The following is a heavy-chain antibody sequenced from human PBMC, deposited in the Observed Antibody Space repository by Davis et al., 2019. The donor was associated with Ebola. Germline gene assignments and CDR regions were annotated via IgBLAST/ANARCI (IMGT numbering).Heavy chain of an antibody. D-gene: IGHD3-10*01. CDR2: INAGNGNT. Sequence: ASVKVSCKASGYTFTSYGISWVRQAPGQRLEWMGWINAGNGNTKYSQKFQGRVTITRDTSTSTVYMELSSLRSEDTAVYYCARAYGSGSWGQGTLVTVSS. CDR3: ARAYGSGS. V-gene: IGHV1-3*01. CDR1: GYTFTSYG. J-gene: IGHJ4*02.